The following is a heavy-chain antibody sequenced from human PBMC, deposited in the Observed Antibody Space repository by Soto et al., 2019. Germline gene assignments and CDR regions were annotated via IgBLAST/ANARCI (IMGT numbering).Heavy chain of an antibody. CDR1: GGSIHSYY. CDR3: ARRMWGASGIFDY. CDR2: VSYSGNT. Sequence: SETLSLTCTVSGGSIHSYYWSWIRQPPGKGLEWIGYVSYSGNTYYNPSLKSRVAISVDTSKNQFSLNLSSVIAADTAVYYCARRMWGASGIFDYWGQGTLVNRLL. J-gene: IGHJ4*02. V-gene: IGHV4-59*01. D-gene: IGHD3-16*01.